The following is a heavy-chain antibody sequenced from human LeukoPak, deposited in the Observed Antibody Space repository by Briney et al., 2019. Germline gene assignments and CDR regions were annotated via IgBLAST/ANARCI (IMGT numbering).Heavy chain of an antibody. J-gene: IGHJ5*02. D-gene: IGHD6-19*01. CDR3: ASIAVAGTTSPNWFDP. V-gene: IGHV1-2*02. CDR2: INPNSGGT. Sequence: GASVKLSCKAAGYTFTGYYMHWVRQAPGQGLGWMGWINPNSGGTNYAQKFQGRVTMTRDTSISTAYMELSRLRSDDTAVYYCASIAVAGTTSPNWFDPWGQGTLVTVSS. CDR1: GYTFTGYY.